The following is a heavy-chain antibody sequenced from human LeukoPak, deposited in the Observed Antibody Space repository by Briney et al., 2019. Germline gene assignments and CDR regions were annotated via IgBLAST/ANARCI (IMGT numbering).Heavy chain of an antibody. V-gene: IGHV3-21*01. D-gene: IGHD3-16*01. Sequence: GGSLRLSCEASGFTFSSYSMNWVRQAPGKGLEWVSSIARSSSERFYADSVKGRFTISRDDVKKSLYLEMNSLRFEDTAVYYCGRDGGSTVAIDYWGHGTLVTVSS. CDR1: GFTFSSYS. CDR3: GRDGGSTVAIDY. CDR2: IARSSSER. J-gene: IGHJ4*01.